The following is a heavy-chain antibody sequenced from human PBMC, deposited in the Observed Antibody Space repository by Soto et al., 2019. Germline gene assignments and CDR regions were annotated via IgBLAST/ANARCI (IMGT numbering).Heavy chain of an antibody. J-gene: IGHJ5*02. Sequence: QVQLVQSGAEVKKPGSSVKVSCKASGGTFSSYAISWVRQAPGQGLEWMGGIIPIFGTANYAQKFQGRVTTTAEESTSTAYMELSSLRSEDTAVNYCSRDRSSGYCYGYGIGFWGDPWGQGTLVTVSS. CDR1: GGTFSSYA. CDR2: IIPIFGTA. CDR3: SRDRSSGYCYGYGIGFWGDP. D-gene: IGHD5-18*01. V-gene: IGHV1-69*01.